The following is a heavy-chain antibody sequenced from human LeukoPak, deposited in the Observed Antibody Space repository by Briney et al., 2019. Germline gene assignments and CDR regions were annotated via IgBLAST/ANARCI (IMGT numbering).Heavy chain of an antibody. D-gene: IGHD3-10*01. J-gene: IGHJ4*02. CDR2: IYHSGNT. CDR3: ARMNYYGSGDY. V-gene: IGHV4-59*01. Sequence: SETLSLTCTVSGGSISSYYWSWLRQPPGKGLEWIGEIYHSGNTNYNPSLKSRVTISVDKSKNQFSLKLSSVTAADTAVYYCARMNYYGSGDYWGQGTLVTVSS. CDR1: GGSISSYY.